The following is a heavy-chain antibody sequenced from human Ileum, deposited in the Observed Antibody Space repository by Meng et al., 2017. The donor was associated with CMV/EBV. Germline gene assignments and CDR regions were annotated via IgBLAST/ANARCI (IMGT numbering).Heavy chain of an antibody. CDR3: ARDYWGSDY. D-gene: IGHD3-16*01. CDR2: INTNSGDT. V-gene: IGHV1-2*06. J-gene: IGHJ4*02. Sequence: KVSCKTSGYPFTAYTNHWARQAPGQGLEWMRQINTNSGDTYYAQKFQGRVTMTRDTSINTAYMELSGLKSDDTAIYYCARDYWGSDYWGQGTLVTVSS. CDR1: GYPFTAYT.